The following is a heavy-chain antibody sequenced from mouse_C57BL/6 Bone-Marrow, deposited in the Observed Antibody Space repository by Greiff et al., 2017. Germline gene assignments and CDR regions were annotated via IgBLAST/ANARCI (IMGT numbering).Heavy chain of an antibody. Sequence: QVQLQQPGAELVKPGASVKMSCKASGYTFTSYWITWVKQRPGQGLEWIGDIYPGSGSTTYNEKFKSKATLTVDTSSSTAYMQLSSLTSEDSSVYYWAIVSFYYDFALFAYWGQGTLVTVSA. V-gene: IGHV1-55*01. J-gene: IGHJ3*01. CDR1: GYTFTSYW. CDR3: AIVSFYYDFALFAY. CDR2: IYPGSGST. D-gene: IGHD2-4*01.